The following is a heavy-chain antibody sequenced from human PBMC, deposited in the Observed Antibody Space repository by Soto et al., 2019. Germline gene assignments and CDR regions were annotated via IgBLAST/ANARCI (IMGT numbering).Heavy chain of an antibody. CDR1: GFTFSSYG. J-gene: IGHJ6*02. CDR3: AKCDDGDEACGYYYYGMDV. CDR2: ISYDGSNK. D-gene: IGHD4-17*01. Sequence: QVQLVESGGGVVQPGRSLRLSCAASGFTFSSYGMHWVRQAPGKGLEWVAVISYDGSNKYYADSVKGRFTISRDNSKNTLHLQMNRLRADDTALDYCAKCDDGDEACGYYYYGMDVWGQGTTVTVSS. V-gene: IGHV3-30*18.